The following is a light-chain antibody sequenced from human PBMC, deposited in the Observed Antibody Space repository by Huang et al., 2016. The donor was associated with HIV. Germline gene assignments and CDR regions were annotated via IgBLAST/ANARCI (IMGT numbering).Light chain of an antibody. CDR1: QGIDNS. Sequence: ERVLTQSPGTLSVSPGERVTLSCSTSQGIDNSLAWYQLKPGQAPRLLIYETFIRASDIPARFSGGGSEIDFTLTISGLQSEVSAVYYCQQYHEWPRTFGQGTKVEIK. CDR2: ETF. V-gene: IGKV3-15*01. CDR3: QQYHEWPRT. J-gene: IGKJ2*01.